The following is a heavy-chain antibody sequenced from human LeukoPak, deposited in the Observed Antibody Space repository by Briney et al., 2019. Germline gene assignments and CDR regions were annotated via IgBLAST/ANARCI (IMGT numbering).Heavy chain of an antibody. Sequence: GGSLRLSCAASGFTFSSYGMHWVRQAPGKGLEWVAVISYDGSNKYYADSVKGRFTISRDNSKNTLYLQMNSLRAEDTAVYYCAKDSSSGWSWGYNGGFGMDVWGQGTTVTVSS. CDR3: AKDSSSGWSWGYNGGFGMDV. V-gene: IGHV3-30*18. D-gene: IGHD6-19*01. CDR2: ISYDGSNK. CDR1: GFTFSSYG. J-gene: IGHJ6*02.